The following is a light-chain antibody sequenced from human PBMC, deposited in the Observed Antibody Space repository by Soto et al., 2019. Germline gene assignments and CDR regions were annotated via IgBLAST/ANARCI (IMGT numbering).Light chain of an antibody. Sequence: EIRMTQSTAILSVSPGESATLSCRASQSVSSHVVWYQQKPGQAPRLLIYGASTRATGIPARFSGSGSGTEFTLTISSLQPEDFATYYCQQLNTYPVTFGGGTKV. J-gene: IGKJ4*01. CDR2: GAS. CDR3: QQLNTYPVT. V-gene: IGKV3-15*01. CDR1: QSVSSH.